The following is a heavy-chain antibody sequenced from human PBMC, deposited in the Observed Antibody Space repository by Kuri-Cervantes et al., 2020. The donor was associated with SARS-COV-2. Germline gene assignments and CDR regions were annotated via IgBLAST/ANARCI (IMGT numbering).Heavy chain of an antibody. CDR3: ARITLYGDYFDY. V-gene: IGHV3-72*01. CDR2: TRNKANSYTT. Sequence: GESLKISCAASGFTFSDHYMDWVRQAPGKGLEWVGRTRNKANSYTTEYAASVKGRFTISRDDSKNSLYLQMNSLKTEDTAVYYCARITLYGDYFDYWGQGTLVTVSS. CDR1: GFTFSDHY. J-gene: IGHJ4*02. D-gene: IGHD4-17*01.